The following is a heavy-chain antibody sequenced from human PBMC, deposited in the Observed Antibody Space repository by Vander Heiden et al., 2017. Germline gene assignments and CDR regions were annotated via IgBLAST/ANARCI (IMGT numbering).Heavy chain of an antibody. CDR1: GYTFTSYY. V-gene: IGHV1-46*01. CDR3: AREYSSLGIPQYYYGMDV. J-gene: IGHJ6*02. CDR2: INPSGGST. D-gene: IGHD5-18*01. Sequence: QVQLVQSGAEVKKPGASVKVSCKASGYTFTSYYMHWVRQAPGQGLEWMGIINPSGGSTSYAQKFQGRVTMTRNTSTSTVYMELSSLRSEDTAVYYCAREYSSLGIPQYYYGMDVWGQGTTVTVSS.